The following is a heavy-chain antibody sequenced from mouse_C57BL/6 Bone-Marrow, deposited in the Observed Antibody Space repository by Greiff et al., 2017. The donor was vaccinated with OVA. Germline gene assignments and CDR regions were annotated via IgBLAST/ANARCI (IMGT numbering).Heavy chain of an antibody. CDR3: ARPYYGSSYDWYFDV. CDR1: GYTFTSYW. D-gene: IGHD1-1*01. CDR2: IDPNSGGT. Sequence: QVQLQQPGAELVKPGASVKLSCKASGYTFTSYWVHWVKQRPGRGLEWIGRIDPNSGGTKYNEKFKSKATLTVDKPSSTAYMQLSSLTSEDSAVYYCARPYYGSSYDWYFDVWGTGTTVTVSS. J-gene: IGHJ1*03. V-gene: IGHV1-72*01.